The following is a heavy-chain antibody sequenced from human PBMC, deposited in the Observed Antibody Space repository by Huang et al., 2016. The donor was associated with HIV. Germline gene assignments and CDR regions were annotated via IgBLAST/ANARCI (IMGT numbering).Heavy chain of an antibody. J-gene: IGHJ6*03. D-gene: IGHD6-13*01. V-gene: IGHV4-61*09. CDR2: IDTSGST. Sequence: QVQLQESGPGLVKPSQTLSLTCTVSGGSISSGTFYWSWIRQPAGRGLEVIGHIDTSGSTNSNPSLKSRVTLSVDTSKNQFSLKLSSVTAADAAVYYCARVRSRWYTLGYYYYHMDVWGKGTTVTVSS. CDR3: ARVRSRWYTLGYYYYHMDV. CDR1: GGSISSGTFY.